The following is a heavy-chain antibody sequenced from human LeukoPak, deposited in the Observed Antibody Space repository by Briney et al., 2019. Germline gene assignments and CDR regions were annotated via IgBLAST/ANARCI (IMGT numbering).Heavy chain of an antibody. CDR2: IDPSDSYT. J-gene: IGHJ4*02. V-gene: IGHV5-10-1*01. CDR1: GYSFTSYW. CDR3: ARVDTAMVRASDY. Sequence: GESLKISCKGSGYSFTSYWISWVRQMPGKGLEWMGRIDPSDSYTNYSPSFQGHVTISADKFISTAYLQWSSLKASDTAMYYCARVDTAMVRASDYWGQGTLVTVSS. D-gene: IGHD5-18*01.